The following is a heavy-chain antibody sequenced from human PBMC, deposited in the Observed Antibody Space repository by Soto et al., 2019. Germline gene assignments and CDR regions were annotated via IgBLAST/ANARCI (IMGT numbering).Heavy chain of an antibody. D-gene: IGHD4-17*01. Sequence: GGSLRLSCAASGFPFSSYCMHWVRQAPGKGLEWVADIKPDGSDKYYVDSVKGRFTISRDNARHSVYLQMNSLRAEDTAMYYCARGHYGRDYWGQGTPVTVSS. J-gene: IGHJ4*02. CDR3: ARGHYGRDY. CDR2: IKPDGSDK. CDR1: GFPFSSYC. V-gene: IGHV3-7*01.